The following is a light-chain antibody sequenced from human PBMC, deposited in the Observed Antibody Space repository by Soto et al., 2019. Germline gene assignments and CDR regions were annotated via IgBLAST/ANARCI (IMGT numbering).Light chain of an antibody. CDR1: ETVRSNF. CDR3: QQYGGSPLLT. V-gene: IGKV3-20*01. J-gene: IGKJ4*01. CDR2: GAS. Sequence: DIVLTQSPGTLSLSPGQRATLSCRASETVRSNFLTWYQQKPGQSPRLLISGASTMATGIPDRFSGSVSGTDFTLTISRVESEDFAMYYCQQYGGSPLLTFGGGTKLEI.